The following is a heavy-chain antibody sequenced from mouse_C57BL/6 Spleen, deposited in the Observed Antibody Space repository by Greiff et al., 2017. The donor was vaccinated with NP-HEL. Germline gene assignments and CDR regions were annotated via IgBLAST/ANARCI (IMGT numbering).Heavy chain of an antibody. V-gene: IGHV3-6*01. CDR1: GYSITSGYY. CDR3: ARGGYGSSEGYFDV. Sequence: EVKLMESGPGLVKPSQSLSLTCSVTGYSITSGYYWNWIRQFPGNKLEWMGYISYDGSNNYNPSLKNRISITRDTSKNQFFLKLNSVTTEDTATYYCARGGYGSSEGYFDVWGTGTTVTVSS. D-gene: IGHD1-1*01. J-gene: IGHJ1*03. CDR2: ISYDGSN.